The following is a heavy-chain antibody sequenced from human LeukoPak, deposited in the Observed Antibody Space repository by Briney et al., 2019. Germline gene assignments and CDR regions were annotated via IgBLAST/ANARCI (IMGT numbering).Heavy chain of an antibody. CDR1: GYMFTSYY. V-gene: IGHV1-46*01. Sequence: ASVKVSCKASGYMFTSYYMHWVRQAPGQGLEWMGKINPSGGSTNYAQKFQGTVSMTRDTSTSTVYMELSSLRSEDTAVYYCARAMGSSSSGFDYWGQGTLVTVSS. CDR3: ARAMGSSSSGFDY. J-gene: IGHJ4*02. CDR2: INPSGGST. D-gene: IGHD6-6*01.